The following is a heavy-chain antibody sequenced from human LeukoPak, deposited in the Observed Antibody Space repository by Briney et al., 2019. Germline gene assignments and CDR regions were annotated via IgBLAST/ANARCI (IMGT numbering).Heavy chain of an antibody. CDR1: GYTFTGYY. CDR3: TRGLSYYGSGSYFFGAFDI. CDR2: INPNSGGT. D-gene: IGHD3-10*01. V-gene: IGHV1-2*02. J-gene: IGHJ3*02. Sequence: ASVKVSCKASGYTFTGYYMHWVRQAPGQGLEWMGWINPNSGGTNYAQKFQGRVTVTRDTSISTAYMELSRLRSDDTAVYYCTRGLSYYGSGSYFFGAFDIWGQGTMVTVSS.